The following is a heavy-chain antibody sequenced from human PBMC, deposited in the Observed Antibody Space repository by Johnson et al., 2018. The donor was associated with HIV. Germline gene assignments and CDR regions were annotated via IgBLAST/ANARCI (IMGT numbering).Heavy chain of an antibody. Sequence: VQLVESGGGLIQPGGSLRLSCAASGFSASINYMTWVRQAPGKGLEWASIITTDGRTYYADSVEGRFTISRDNSKNTVDLQMNSLRAEDTAVYYCARSWGDYVKAFDIWGPGTMVTVSS. CDR2: ITTDGRT. V-gene: IGHV3-53*01. CDR1: GFSASINY. CDR3: ARSWGDYVKAFDI. D-gene: IGHD4-17*01. J-gene: IGHJ3*02.